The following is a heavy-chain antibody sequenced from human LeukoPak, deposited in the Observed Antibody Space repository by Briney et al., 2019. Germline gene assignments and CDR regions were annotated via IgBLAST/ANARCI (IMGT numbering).Heavy chain of an antibody. D-gene: IGHD6-6*01. CDR1: GGTFSSYA. V-gene: IGHV1-69*04. Sequence: GASVKVSCKASGGTFSSYAISWVRQAPGQGLEWMGRIIPIPGIANYAQKFQGRVTITADKSTSTAYMELSSLRSEDTAVYYCARGRSSDAFDIWGQGTMVTVSS. J-gene: IGHJ3*02. CDR2: IIPIPGIA. CDR3: ARGRSSDAFDI.